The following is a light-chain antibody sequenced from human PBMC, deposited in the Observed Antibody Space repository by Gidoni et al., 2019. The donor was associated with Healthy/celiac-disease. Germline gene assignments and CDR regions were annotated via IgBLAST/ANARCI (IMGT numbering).Light chain of an antibody. CDR3: QSYDSSLSGWV. J-gene: IGLJ3*02. V-gene: IGLV1-40*01. CDR1: SSNIGAGYD. CDR2: GNS. Sequence: QSVLTQRPSVSGAPGQRVTISCTGSSSNIGAGYDVHWYQQLPGTAPKLLIYGNSNRPSVVPDRFSGSKSGTSASLAITGLHAEDEADYYCQSYDSSLSGWVFGGGTKLTVL.